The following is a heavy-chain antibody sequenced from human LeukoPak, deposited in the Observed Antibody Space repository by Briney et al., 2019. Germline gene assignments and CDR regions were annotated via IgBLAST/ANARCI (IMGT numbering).Heavy chain of an antibody. J-gene: IGHJ6*03. CDR3: ARAVRNNYYYYYMDV. V-gene: IGHV4-59*01. CDR2: IYHSGST. Sequence: SETLSLTCSVSGGSIRSNYWSWIRQPPGKGLEWIGYIYHSGSTNYNPSLKSRVTISVDTSKNQFSLKLNSVTAADTAVYFCARAVRNNYYYYYMDVWGKGTTVTVSS. CDR1: GGSIRSNY.